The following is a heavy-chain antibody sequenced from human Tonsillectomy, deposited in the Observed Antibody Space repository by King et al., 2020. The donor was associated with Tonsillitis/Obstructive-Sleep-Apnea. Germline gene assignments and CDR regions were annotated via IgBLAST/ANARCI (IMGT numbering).Heavy chain of an antibody. D-gene: IGHD2-2*01. Sequence: VQLVESGGGLVQPGGSLRLSCAASGFTFSSYALSWVRQAPGRGLEWVSGISGSGGSTYYADSVKGRFTISRDNSKNTLYLQVNSLRAVDTAVYYCAKARTDKIPAAMGYWGQGTLVTVSS. CDR1: GFTFSSYA. CDR3: AKARTDKIPAAMGY. V-gene: IGHV3-23*04. J-gene: IGHJ4*02. CDR2: ISGSGGST.